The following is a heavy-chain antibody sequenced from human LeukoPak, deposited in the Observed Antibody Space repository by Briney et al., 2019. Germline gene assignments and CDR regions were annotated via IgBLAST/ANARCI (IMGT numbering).Heavy chain of an antibody. V-gene: IGHV1-3*01. D-gene: IGHD2-2*01. CDR1: GYTFTSYA. CDR3: ARGGDIVVVPAAPYYFDY. J-gene: IGHJ4*02. CDR2: INAGNGNT. Sequence: ASVKVSCKASGYTFTSYAMHWVRQAPGQRLEWMGWINAGNGNTKYSQKFQGSVTITRDTSASTAYMELSSLRSEDTAVYYCARGGDIVVVPAAPYYFDYWGQGTLVTVSS.